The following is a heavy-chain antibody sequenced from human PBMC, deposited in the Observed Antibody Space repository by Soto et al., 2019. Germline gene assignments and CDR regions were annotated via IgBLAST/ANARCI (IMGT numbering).Heavy chain of an antibody. J-gene: IGHJ5*02. V-gene: IGHV4-61*01. Sequence: SETLFLTCTVSGGAVSGGSYYWSWIRQPPGKGLEWIGYISYSGSTNYNPSLESRVTISVDTSKSQFSLKLNSVTAADTAVYYCARDTYNLGSDWFDPWGQGILVTVSS. CDR1: GGAVSGGSYY. CDR2: ISYSGST. CDR3: ARDTYNLGSDWFDP. D-gene: IGHD3-10*01.